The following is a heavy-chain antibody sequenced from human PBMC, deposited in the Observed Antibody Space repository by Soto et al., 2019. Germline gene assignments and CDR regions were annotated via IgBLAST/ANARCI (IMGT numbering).Heavy chain of an antibody. J-gene: IGHJ4*02. CDR3: TKAIRSDVPFDS. V-gene: IGHV3-30*18. Sequence: QVQLVESGGGVVQPGTSLTLSCAASGFIFSRDGMHWVRQAPGKGLEWVAVISYHGSDIYYADSVKGLFIISRDNSKKTLFLQVTSLGPEDMVLYFWTKAIRSDVPFDSWGQGTLVTVSS. CDR1: GFIFSRDG. CDR2: ISYHGSDI. D-gene: IGHD2-2*02.